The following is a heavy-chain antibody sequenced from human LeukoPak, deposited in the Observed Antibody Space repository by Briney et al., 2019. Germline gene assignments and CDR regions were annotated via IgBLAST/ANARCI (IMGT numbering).Heavy chain of an antibody. CDR2: IRYDGSNK. D-gene: IGHD3-16*01. J-gene: IGHJ4*02. CDR1: GCTFSSYG. V-gene: IGHV3-30*02. CDR3: AKDDGAPIDY. Sequence: PGGSLRLSCAASGCTFSSYGMHWVREAPGKGLEWVAFIRYDGSNKYYADSVKGRFTISRDNSKNTLYLQMNSLRAEDTAVYYCAKDDGAPIDYWGQGTLVTVSS.